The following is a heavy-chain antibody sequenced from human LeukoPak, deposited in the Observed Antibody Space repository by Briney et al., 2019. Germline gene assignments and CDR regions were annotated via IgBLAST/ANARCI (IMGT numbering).Heavy chain of an antibody. J-gene: IGHJ6*02. V-gene: IGHV4-30-2*01. CDR1: GGSISSGGYS. CDR3: ARYYYYGMDA. CDR2: IYHSGST. Sequence: SQTLSLTCAVSGGSISSGGYSWSWIRQPQGKGLEWIGYIYHSGSTYYNPSLKSRVTISVDRSKNQFSLKLSSVTAADTAVYYCARYYYYGMDAWGQGTTVTVSS.